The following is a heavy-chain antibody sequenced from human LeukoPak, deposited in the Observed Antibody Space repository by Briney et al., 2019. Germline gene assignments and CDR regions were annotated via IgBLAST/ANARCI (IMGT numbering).Heavy chain of an antibody. Sequence: GGSLRLSCAASGFTFSSYWMSWVRQAPGKGLECVANIKQDGSEKYYVDSVKGRFTISRDNAKNSLYLQMNSLRAEDTAVYYCARDIYCSSTRCYWRPWYFDLWGRGTLVTVSS. D-gene: IGHD2-2*01. CDR2: IKQDGSEK. CDR1: GFTFSSYW. J-gene: IGHJ2*01. V-gene: IGHV3-7*01. CDR3: ARDIYCSSTRCYWRPWYFDL.